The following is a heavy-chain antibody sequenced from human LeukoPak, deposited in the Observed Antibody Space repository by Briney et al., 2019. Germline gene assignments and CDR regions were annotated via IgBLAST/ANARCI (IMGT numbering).Heavy chain of an antibody. CDR1: GGSISSYY. V-gene: IGHV4-59*08. J-gene: IGHJ4*02. Sequence: PSETLSLTCTVSGGSISSYYWSWIRQPPGKGLEWIGYIYYSGSTNYNPSLKSRVTISVDTSKNHFSLKLSSVTAADTAVYYCARMYDSSGYYYPFDYWGQGTLVTVSS. D-gene: IGHD3-22*01. CDR2: IYYSGST. CDR3: ARMYDSSGYYYPFDY.